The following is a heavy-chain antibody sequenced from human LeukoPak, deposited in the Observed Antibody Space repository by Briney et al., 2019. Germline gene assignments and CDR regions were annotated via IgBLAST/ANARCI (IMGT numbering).Heavy chain of an antibody. CDR1: GFTVSSYW. CDR2: INGDGRDK. J-gene: IGHJ4*02. Sequence: GESLRLSCAASGFTVSSYWMNWVRQAPGKGLEWVANINGDGRDKYYVGSVRGRYTISRDNADNALYLQMNSLRGDDTALYYCARGVDSAIDWWGQGTLVTVSS. D-gene: IGHD3-9*01. CDR3: ARGVDSAIDW. V-gene: IGHV3-7*01.